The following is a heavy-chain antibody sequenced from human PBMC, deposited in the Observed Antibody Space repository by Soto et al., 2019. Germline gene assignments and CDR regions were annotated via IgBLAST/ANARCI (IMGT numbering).Heavy chain of an antibody. Sequence: SETLSLTCAFSAGSISSSNWWSWVRQPPGKGLEWIGEIYYSGSTNSNPSLKSRLTISVDKSKNQFSLKLTSVTAADTAVYYCARVAVTGTALDYWGQGTLVTVSS. J-gene: IGHJ4*02. CDR1: AGSISSSNW. CDR3: ARVAVTGTALDY. D-gene: IGHD1-7*01. V-gene: IGHV4-4*02. CDR2: IYYSGST.